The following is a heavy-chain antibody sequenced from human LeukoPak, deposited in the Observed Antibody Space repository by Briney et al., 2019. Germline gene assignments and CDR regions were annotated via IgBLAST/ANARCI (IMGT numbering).Heavy chain of an antibody. CDR2: MNPNSGNT. CDR1: GYTFTSYD. CDR3: ARGRYYYDSSGYPDAFDI. Sequence: ASVKVSCKASGYTFTSYDINWVRQAPGQGLEWMGWMNPNSGNTGYAQKFQGRVTMTRNTSISTAYMELSRLRSEDTAVYYCARGRYYYDSSGYPDAFDIWGQGTMVTVSS. D-gene: IGHD3-22*01. V-gene: IGHV1-8*01. J-gene: IGHJ3*02.